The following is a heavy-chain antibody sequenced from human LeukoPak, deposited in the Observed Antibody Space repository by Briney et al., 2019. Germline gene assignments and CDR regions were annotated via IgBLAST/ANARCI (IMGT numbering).Heavy chain of an antibody. Sequence: GGSLRLSCAASGFTFSSYAMHWVRQAPGKGLEWVAVISYDGSNKYYADSVKGRFTISRDNSKNTLYLQMNSLRAEDTAVYYCVSDGAVRFGDIAYWGQATL. CDR2: ISYDGSNK. V-gene: IGHV3-30-3*01. D-gene: IGHD3-10*01. CDR3: VSDGAVRFGDIAY. CDR1: GFTFSSYA. J-gene: IGHJ4*02.